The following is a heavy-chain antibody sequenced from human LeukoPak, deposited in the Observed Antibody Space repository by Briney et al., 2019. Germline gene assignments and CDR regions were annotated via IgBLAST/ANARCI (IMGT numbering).Heavy chain of an antibody. CDR2: IYYSGST. Sequence: SETLSLTCTVSGGSISSSSNYWGWIRQPPGKGLEWIGSIYYSGSTYYNPSLKSRVTISVDTSKNQFSLKLSSVTAADTAVYYCARHFTSGSYSPAGYWGQGTLVTVSS. CDR1: GGSISSSSNY. CDR3: ARHFTSGSYSPAGY. V-gene: IGHV4-39*01. J-gene: IGHJ4*02. D-gene: IGHD1-26*01.